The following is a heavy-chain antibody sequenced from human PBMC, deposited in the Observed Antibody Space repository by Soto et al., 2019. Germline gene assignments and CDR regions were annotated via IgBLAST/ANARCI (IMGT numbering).Heavy chain of an antibody. CDR1: GESFSGYY. J-gene: IGHJ4*02. CDR3: AGNIVATISSVDY. D-gene: IGHD5-12*01. Sequence: QVQLQQWGAGLLKPSETLSLTCAVYGESFSGYYWSWIRQPPGKGLEWIGEINHSGSTNYNPSLKSRVTMSVDTSKNQFSLKLSSVTAADSAVYYCAGNIVATISSVDYWGQGTLVTVSS. V-gene: IGHV4-34*01. CDR2: INHSGST.